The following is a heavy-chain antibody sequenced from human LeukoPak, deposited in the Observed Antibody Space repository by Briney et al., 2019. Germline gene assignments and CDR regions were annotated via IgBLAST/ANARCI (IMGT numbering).Heavy chain of an antibody. CDR3: ARVYCSGGSCYTDY. Sequence: SQTLSLTCTVSGGSISSGGYYWSWIRQHPGKDLEWIGYIYYSGSTYYNPSLKSRVTISVDTSKNQFSLKLSSVTAADTAVYYCARVYCSGGSCYTDYWGQGTLVTVSS. J-gene: IGHJ4*02. D-gene: IGHD2-15*01. V-gene: IGHV4-31*03. CDR1: GGSISSGGYY. CDR2: IYYSGST.